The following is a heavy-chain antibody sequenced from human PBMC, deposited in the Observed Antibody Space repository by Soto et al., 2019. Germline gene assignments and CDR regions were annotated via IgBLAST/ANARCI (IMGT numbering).Heavy chain of an antibody. D-gene: IGHD3-3*01. Sequence: SETLSLTCTVSGGSISSGGYYWSWIRQHPGKGLEWIGYIYYSGSTNYNPSLKSRVTISVDTSKNQFSPKLSSVTAADTAVYYCARGLGTYDFWSGYRTVYNWFDPWGQGTLVTVSS. CDR2: IYYSGST. CDR1: GGSISSGGYY. CDR3: ARGLGTYDFWSGYRTVYNWFDP. V-gene: IGHV4-61*08. J-gene: IGHJ5*02.